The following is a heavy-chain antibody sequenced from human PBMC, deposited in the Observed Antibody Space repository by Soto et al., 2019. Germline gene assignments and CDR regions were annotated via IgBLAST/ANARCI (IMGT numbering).Heavy chain of an antibody. J-gene: IGHJ4*02. CDR2: IYSGGST. CDR1: GFTVSNNY. Sequence: PGGSLRLSCAASGFTVSNNYMNWVRQAPGKGLEWVSVIYSGGSTYYADSVKGRFTISRDDSKNTLYLQMNSLRAEETAVYYCARMNLGSISYYFDSCGQGALVTVSS. CDR3: ARMNLGSISYYFDS. V-gene: IGHV3-53*05. D-gene: IGHD3-10*01.